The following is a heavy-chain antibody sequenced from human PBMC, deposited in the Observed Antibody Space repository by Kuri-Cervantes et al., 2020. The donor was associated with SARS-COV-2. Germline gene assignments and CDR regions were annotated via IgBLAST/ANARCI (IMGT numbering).Heavy chain of an antibody. Sequence: LSLTCAASGFTFSNAWMNWVRQAPGKGLEWVSSISSSSYIYYADSVKGRFTISRDNAKNSLYLQMNSLRAEDTAVYYCARALPEGVGATSRRRGFDYWGQGTLVTVSS. CDR1: GFTFSNAW. V-gene: IGHV3-69-1*01. CDR3: ARALPEGVGATSRRRGFDY. CDR2: ISSSSYI. J-gene: IGHJ4*02. D-gene: IGHD1-26*01.